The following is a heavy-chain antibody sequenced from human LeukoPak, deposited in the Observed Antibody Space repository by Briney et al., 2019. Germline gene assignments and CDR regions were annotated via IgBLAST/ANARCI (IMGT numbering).Heavy chain of an antibody. CDR3: ARVSYSSGWRPFDY. CDR1: GYTFTGYY. V-gene: IGHV1-2*06. Sequence: ASVKVSCKASGYTFTGYYMRWVRQAPGQGLEWMGRINPNSGGTNYAQKFQGRVTMTRDTSISTAYMELSRLRSDDTAVYYCARVSYSSGWRPFDYWGQGTLVTVSS. J-gene: IGHJ4*02. D-gene: IGHD6-19*01. CDR2: INPNSGGT.